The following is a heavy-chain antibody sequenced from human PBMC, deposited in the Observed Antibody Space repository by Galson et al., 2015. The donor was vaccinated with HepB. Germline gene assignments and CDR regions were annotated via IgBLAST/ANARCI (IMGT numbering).Heavy chain of an antibody. J-gene: IGHJ4*02. CDR1: GFTFSSYG. Sequence: SLRLSCAASGFTFSSYGMHWVRQAPGKGLEWVAVIWYDGSNKYYADSVKGRFTIPRDNSKNTLYLQMNSLRAEDTAVYYCARDHQDYGDYVVDYWGQGTLVTVSS. CDR3: ARDHQDYGDYVVDY. V-gene: IGHV3-33*01. CDR2: IWYDGSNK. D-gene: IGHD4-17*01.